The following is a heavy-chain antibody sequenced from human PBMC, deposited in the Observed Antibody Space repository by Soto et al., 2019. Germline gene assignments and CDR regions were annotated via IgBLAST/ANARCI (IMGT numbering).Heavy chain of an antibody. CDR1: GFTFSSYA. V-gene: IGHV3-23*01. CDR2: ISGSGGST. J-gene: IGHJ4*02. CDR3: AKARTIFGVATPGDY. D-gene: IGHD3-3*01. Sequence: GGSLRLSCAASGFTFSSYAMSWVRQAPGKGLEWVSAISGSGGSTYYADSVKGRFTISRDNSKNTLYLQMNSLRAEDTAVYYCAKARTIFGVATPGDYWGQGTLVTVSS.